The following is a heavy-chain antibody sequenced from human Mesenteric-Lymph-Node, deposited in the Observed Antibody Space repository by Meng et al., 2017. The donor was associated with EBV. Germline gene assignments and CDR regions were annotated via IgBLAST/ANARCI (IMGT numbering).Heavy chain of an antibody. J-gene: IGHJ4*02. CDR1: FTFINYD. Sequence: QVHLVXXXXXXVQXGXXXSLPCAGFTFINYDIHWVRQAPGKGLEWVPLIWCDGSNGPHSDFVRGRFTISRDNSKNTLYLQMNSLRPEDTAVYYCAKTAAAGTFLSNFDYWGQGTLVTVSS. CDR2: IWCDGSNG. D-gene: IGHD6-13*01. CDR3: AKTAAAGTFLSNFDY. V-gene: IGHV3-30*02.